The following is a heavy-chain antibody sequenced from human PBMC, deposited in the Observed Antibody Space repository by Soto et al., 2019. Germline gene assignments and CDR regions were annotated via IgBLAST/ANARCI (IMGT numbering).Heavy chain of an antibody. CDR2: IKYSGTT. CDR3: ARHGITGSFYDAFDI. J-gene: IGHJ3*02. Sequence: PATLSLTHPVSSSSLSRGASAGGWILQPPGKGLEWIASIKYSGTTFYNPSLKSRVTLSVDTSKNQFALKLSSVTAAETAVYYCARHGITGSFYDAFDIWGQGTMVS. D-gene: IGHD1-26*01. V-gene: IGHV4-39*01. CDR1: SSSLSRGASA.